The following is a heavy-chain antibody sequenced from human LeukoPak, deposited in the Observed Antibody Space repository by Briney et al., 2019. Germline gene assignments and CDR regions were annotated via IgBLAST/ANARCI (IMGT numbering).Heavy chain of an antibody. CDR2: IGSGGAT. Sequence: PGGSLRLSCATSGFNFNTYAMTWVRQDPWKGLEWVSVIGSGGATNCPESVKGRFTVSRDNSKNTLLLQMDSQRAEYAAVYYCAKSDFYDNTGPIDWGQGTLVIVSS. D-gene: IGHD3-22*01. J-gene: IGHJ4*02. CDR3: AKSDFYDNTGPID. V-gene: IGHV3-23*01. CDR1: GFNFNTYA.